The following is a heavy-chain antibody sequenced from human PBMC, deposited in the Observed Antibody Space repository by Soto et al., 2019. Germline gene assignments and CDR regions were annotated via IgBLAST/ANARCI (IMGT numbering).Heavy chain of an antibody. J-gene: IGHJ6*02. CDR1: GGTFSSYA. CDR2: IIPIFGTA. CDR3: ATREEVLRYFDWQDYYYYYGMDV. D-gene: IGHD3-9*01. Sequence: ASVKVSCKASGGTFSSYAISWVRQAPGQGLEWMGGIIPIFGTANYAQKFQGRVTITADESTSTAYMELSSLRSEDTAVYYCATREEVLRYFDWQDYYYYYGMDVWGQGTTVTVSS. V-gene: IGHV1-69*13.